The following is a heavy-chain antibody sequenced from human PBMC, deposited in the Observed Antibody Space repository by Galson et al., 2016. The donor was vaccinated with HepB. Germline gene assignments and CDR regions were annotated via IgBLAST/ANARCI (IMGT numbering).Heavy chain of an antibody. V-gene: IGHV5-51*01. Sequence: QSGAEVKEPGESLRISCETSGYDFASLWIAWVRQKPGKGLEWMGMIFPDDSDTKYNPPFKGLAIISAYKSINTPLLQWSSLKASDTAMYYCARRGYNNGLDYWGQGTPVSVS. CDR3: ARRGYNNGLDY. CDR2: IFPDDSDT. CDR1: GYDFASLW. J-gene: IGHJ4*01. D-gene: IGHD5-24*01.